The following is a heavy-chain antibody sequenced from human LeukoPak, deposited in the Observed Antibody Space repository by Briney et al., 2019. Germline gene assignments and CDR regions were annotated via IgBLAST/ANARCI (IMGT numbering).Heavy chain of an antibody. J-gene: IGHJ4*02. D-gene: IGHD3-22*01. CDR3: ARGGYYYDSSGYYYPLDY. Sequence: ASETLSLTCAVYGGSFSGYYWSWIRQPPGEGLEWIGEINHSGSTNYNPSLKSRVTISVDTSKNQFSLKLSSVTAADTAVYYCARGGYYYDSSGYYYPLDYWGQGTLVTVSS. V-gene: IGHV4-34*01. CDR1: GGSFSGYY. CDR2: INHSGST.